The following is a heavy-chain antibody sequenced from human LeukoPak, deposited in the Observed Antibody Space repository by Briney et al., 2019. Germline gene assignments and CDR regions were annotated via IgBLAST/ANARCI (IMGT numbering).Heavy chain of an antibody. D-gene: IGHD2-2*01. Sequence: PSETLSLTCTVSGGSISSYYWSWIRQPAGKGLEWIGHIYTSGSTNYNPSLKSRVTMSVDTSKNQFSLKLSSVTAADTAVYYCARGIYCSSTSCQGEFDYWGQGTLVTVSS. CDR2: IYTSGST. CDR3: ARGIYCSSTSCQGEFDY. V-gene: IGHV4-4*07. CDR1: GGSISSYY. J-gene: IGHJ4*02.